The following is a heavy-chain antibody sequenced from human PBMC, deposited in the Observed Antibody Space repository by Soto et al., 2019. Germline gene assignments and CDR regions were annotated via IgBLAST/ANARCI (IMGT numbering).Heavy chain of an antibody. D-gene: IGHD4-4*01. CDR1: GGNFSGYY. CDR2: INHSGST. J-gene: IGHJ4*02. CDR3: ARGWSNYPPFDY. V-gene: IGHV4-34*01. Sequence: SETLSLTCAVYGGNFSGYYWSWIRQPPGKGLEWIGEINHSGSTNYNPSLKSRVTISVDTSKNQFSLKLSSVTAADTAVYYCARGWSNYPPFDYWGQGTLVTVSS.